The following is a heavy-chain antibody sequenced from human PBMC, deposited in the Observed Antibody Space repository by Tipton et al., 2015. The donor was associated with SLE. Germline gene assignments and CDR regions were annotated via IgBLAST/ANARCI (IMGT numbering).Heavy chain of an antibody. CDR2: IHASGST. J-gene: IGHJ6*02. CDR1: GDSIRTYY. Sequence: TLSLTCTVSGDSIRTYYWNWIRQPAGKGLEWIVRIHASGSTSHNPSLKSRVTMSLDTSKNHFSLKLTSVTAADTAVYYCARIVTTVDYYFYGLDVWGQGTTVTVSS. V-gene: IGHV4-4*07. D-gene: IGHD4-17*01. CDR3: ARIVTTVDYYFYGLDV.